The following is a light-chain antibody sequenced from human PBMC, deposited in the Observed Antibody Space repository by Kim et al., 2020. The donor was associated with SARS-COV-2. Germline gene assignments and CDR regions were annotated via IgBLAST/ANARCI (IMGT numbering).Light chain of an antibody. V-gene: IGLV1-40*01. CDR3: QSYDSSLSGSV. CDR2: GNS. J-gene: IGLJ2*01. CDR1: RSNIGAGYD. Sequence: RVTMSGTGSRSNIGAGYDVHWYQQLPGTAPKLLIYGNSNRPSGVPDRFSGSKSGTSASLAITGLQAEDEADYYCQSYDSSLSGSVFGGGTQLTVL.